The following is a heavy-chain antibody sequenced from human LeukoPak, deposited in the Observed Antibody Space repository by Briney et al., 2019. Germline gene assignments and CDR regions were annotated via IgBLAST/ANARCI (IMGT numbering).Heavy chain of an antibody. CDR2: ITRDGSTT. CDR1: GSDFSSHS. D-gene: IGHD3-10*01. J-gene: IGHJ5*01. V-gene: IGHV3-74*03. Sequence: GGSLRLSCAASGSDFSSHSMHWARQPPGEGLVWVSRITRDGSTTTYADPVKGRFTISRDNAKNTLYLQMNSLRVEDTAVYYCTRSPYYNGYDSWGQGTLVAVSS. CDR3: TRSPYYNGYDS.